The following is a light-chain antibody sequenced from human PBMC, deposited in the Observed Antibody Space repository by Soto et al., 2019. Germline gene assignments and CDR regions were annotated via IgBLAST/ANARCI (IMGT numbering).Light chain of an antibody. CDR1: SSNIGSNT. V-gene: IGLV1-44*01. CDR3: AAWDDSLNGVV. CDR2: SNN. J-gene: IGLJ2*01. Sequence: QSVLTHPPSESGTPGQRVTISCSGSSSNIGSNTVNWYQQLPGTAPKLLIYSNNQRPSGVPDRFSGSKSGTSASLAISGLQSEDEADYYCAAWDDSLNGVVFGGGTKVTVL.